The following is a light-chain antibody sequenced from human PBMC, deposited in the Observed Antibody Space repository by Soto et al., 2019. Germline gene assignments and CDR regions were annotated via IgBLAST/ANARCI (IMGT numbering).Light chain of an antibody. CDR3: SSYTTSNTRQIV. CDR2: DVS. CDR1: SSDVGGYNY. Sequence: SALAQPASASGSPGQSITISCTGTSSDVGGYNYVSWYQQHPGKAPKFMIYDVSNRPSGVSNRFSGSKSGNTASLTISGLQAEDEADYYCSSYTTSNTRQIVFGTGTKVTVL. J-gene: IGLJ1*01. V-gene: IGLV2-14*01.